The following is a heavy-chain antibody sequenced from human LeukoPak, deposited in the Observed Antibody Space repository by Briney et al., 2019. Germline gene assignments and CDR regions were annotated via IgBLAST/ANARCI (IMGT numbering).Heavy chain of an antibody. V-gene: IGHV4-59*01. D-gene: IGHD6-6*01. CDR2: IYYSGNA. J-gene: IGHJ4*02. Sequence: PSETLSLTCSVSGGSIRSYYWSWIRHPPGKGLEWIGYIYYSGNANYNPSLNSRVTISVDTSQSQFSLNLSSVTAADTAVYYCATTFYSTSSRYFEYWGQGTLVSFSS. CDR3: ATTFYSTSSRYFEY. CDR1: GGSIRSYY.